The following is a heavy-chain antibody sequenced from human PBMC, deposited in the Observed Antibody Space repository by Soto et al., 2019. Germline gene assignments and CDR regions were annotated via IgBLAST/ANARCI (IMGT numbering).Heavy chain of an antibody. V-gene: IGHV3-30*18. Sequence: PGGSLRLSCAASGFTFSSYGMHWVRQAPGKGLEWVAVISYDGSNKYYADSVKGRFTISRDNSKNTLYLQMNSLRAEDTAVYYCAKDRQQQLVSYYYGMDVWGQGTTVTVSS. J-gene: IGHJ6*02. CDR2: ISYDGSNK. CDR1: GFTFSSYG. CDR3: AKDRQQQLVSYYYGMDV. D-gene: IGHD6-13*01.